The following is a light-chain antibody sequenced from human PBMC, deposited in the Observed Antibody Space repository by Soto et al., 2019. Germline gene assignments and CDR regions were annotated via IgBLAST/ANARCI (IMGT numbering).Light chain of an antibody. Sequence: QSALTQPPSASGSPGQSVTISCTGTSSDVGGYNSVSRYQQLPGKAPKLMIYEVSKRPSGVPDRFSGSKSGNTASLTVSGLQAEDEADYYCSSYAGSDVFVFGTGTKVTVL. CDR1: SSDVGGYNS. CDR3: SSYAGSDVFV. V-gene: IGLV2-8*01. CDR2: EVS. J-gene: IGLJ1*01.